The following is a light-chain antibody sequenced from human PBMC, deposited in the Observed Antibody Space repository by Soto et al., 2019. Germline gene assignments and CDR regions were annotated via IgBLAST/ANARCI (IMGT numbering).Light chain of an antibody. CDR2: DAS. CDR1: QSISTW. CDR3: QQYNSYPIT. V-gene: IGKV1-5*01. Sequence: DIQMTQSPSTLSASVGDRVTITCRASQSISTWLAWYQQKPGKAPKLLIYDASSLKSGVPSRFSGSGSGTEFTLTISSLQPDDFATYYCQQYNSYPITCGRGTRLEIK. J-gene: IGKJ5*01.